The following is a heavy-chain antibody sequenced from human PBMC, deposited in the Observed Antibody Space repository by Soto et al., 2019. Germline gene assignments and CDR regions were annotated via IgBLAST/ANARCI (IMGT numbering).Heavy chain of an antibody. V-gene: IGHV4-30-4*01. Sequence: SETLSLTCTVSGGSISSGDYYWSWIRQPPGKGLEWIGYIYYSGSTYYNPSLKSRVTISVDTSKNQFSLKLSSVTAADTAVYYCARLVPAATANWFDPWGQGTLVTVSS. CDR3: ARLVPAATANWFDP. CDR2: IYYSGST. J-gene: IGHJ5*02. CDR1: GGSISSGDYY. D-gene: IGHD2-2*01.